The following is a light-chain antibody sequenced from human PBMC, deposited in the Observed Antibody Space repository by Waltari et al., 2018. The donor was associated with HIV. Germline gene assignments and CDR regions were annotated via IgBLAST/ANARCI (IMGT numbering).Light chain of an antibody. V-gene: IGKV4-1*01. CDR2: WAS. Sequence: DIVMNQSPDSLAAHTGERATIHCNSSQSVLHTPKNRDDLAWYQQKLGQPPKQLIFWASTRASGVPDRFSVSGSGTDFTLTISSLQSEDVAVYYCQQYYSNPGTFGQGTKVVIK. CDR3: QQYYSNPGT. CDR1: QSVLHTPKNRDD. J-gene: IGKJ1*01.